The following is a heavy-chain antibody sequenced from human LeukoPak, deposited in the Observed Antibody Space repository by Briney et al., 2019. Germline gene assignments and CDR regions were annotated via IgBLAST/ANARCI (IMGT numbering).Heavy chain of an antibody. V-gene: IGHV4-39*07. CDR2: IYYSGST. Sequence: SETLSLTCTVSGGSISSSYYWGWIRQPPGKGLEWIGSIYYSGSTYYNPSLKSRVTISVDTSKNQFSLKLSSVTAADTAVYYCARVPVNIWENWFDPWGQGTLVTVSS. CDR1: GGSISSSYY. CDR3: ARVPVNIWENWFDP. J-gene: IGHJ5*02. D-gene: IGHD1-26*01.